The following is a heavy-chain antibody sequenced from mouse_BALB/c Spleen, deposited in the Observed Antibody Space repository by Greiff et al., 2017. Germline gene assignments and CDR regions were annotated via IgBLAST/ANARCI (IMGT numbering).Heavy chain of an antibody. CDR3: ARSLAYYGYGYFDV. D-gene: IGHD1-1*01. V-gene: IGHV3-8*02. Sequence: EVKLVESGPSLVKPSQTLSLTCSVTGDSITSGYWNWIRKFPGNKLEYMGYISYSGSTYYNPSLKSRISITRDTSKNQYYLQLNSVTTEDTATCYCARSLAYYGYGYFDVWGAGTTVTVSS. J-gene: IGHJ1*01. CDR2: ISYSGST. CDR1: GDSITSGY.